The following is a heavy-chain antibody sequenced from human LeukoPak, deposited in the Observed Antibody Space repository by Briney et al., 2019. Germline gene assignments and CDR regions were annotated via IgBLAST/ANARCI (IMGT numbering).Heavy chain of an antibody. V-gene: IGHV4-59*01. CDR1: GGSISSYY. Sequence: SETLSLTCTVSGGSISSYYWSWIRQPPGKGLEWIGYIYYSGSTNYNPSLKSRVTISVGTSKNQFSLKLSSVTAADTAVYYCARSSGWYHYFDYWGQGTLVTVSS. CDR3: ARSSGWYHYFDY. D-gene: IGHD6-19*01. J-gene: IGHJ4*02. CDR2: IYYSGST.